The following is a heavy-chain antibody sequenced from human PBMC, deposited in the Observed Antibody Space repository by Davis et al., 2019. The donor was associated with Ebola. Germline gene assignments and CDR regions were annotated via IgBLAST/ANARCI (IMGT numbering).Heavy chain of an antibody. CDR2: ISYDGSNK. CDR1: GFTFSSYA. D-gene: IGHD4-17*01. V-gene: IGHV3-30-3*01. Sequence: PGGSLRLSCAASGFTFSSYAMHWVRQAPGKGLEWVAVISYDGSNKYYADSVKGRFTISRDNSKNTLYLQMNSLRDEDTAVYYCARDRAVTTDYWGQGTLVTVSS. J-gene: IGHJ4*02. CDR3: ARDRAVTTDY.